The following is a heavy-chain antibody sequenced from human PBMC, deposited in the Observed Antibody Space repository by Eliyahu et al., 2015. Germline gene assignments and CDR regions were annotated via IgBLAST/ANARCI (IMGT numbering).Heavy chain of an antibody. Sequence: EVQLVESGGGLVQPGGSLRLSXATSGFXFXXXEMTWVRQAPGKGLQWVSYTSTSGSTKYYADSVKGRFTISRDNAKNSLYLQMNSLRAEDTAIYYCAVINYYNSSGDYYVFDYWGQGTLVTVSS. CDR2: TSTSGSTK. D-gene: IGHD3-22*01. CDR3: AVINYYNSSGDYYVFDY. CDR1: GFXFXXXE. J-gene: IGHJ4*02. V-gene: IGHV3-48*03.